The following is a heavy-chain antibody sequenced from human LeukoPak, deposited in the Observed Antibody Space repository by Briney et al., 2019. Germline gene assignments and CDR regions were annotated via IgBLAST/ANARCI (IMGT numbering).Heavy chain of an antibody. J-gene: IGHJ3*02. Sequence: PSETLSLTCAIYSESFSGYFWSWIRQPPGKGLEWIGEINYSGSTNYNPSLKSRVTISVDTSKNQFSLKLSSVTAADTAVYYCATSLGYCSSTSCLPIQLFDAFDIWGQGTMVTVSS. V-gene: IGHV4-34*01. CDR1: SESFSGYF. CDR2: INYSGST. D-gene: IGHD2-2*01. CDR3: ATSLGYCSSTSCLPIQLFDAFDI.